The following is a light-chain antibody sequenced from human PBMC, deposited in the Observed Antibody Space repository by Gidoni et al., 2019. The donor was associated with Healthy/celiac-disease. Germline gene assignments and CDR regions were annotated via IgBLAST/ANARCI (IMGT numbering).Light chain of an antibody. J-gene: IGLJ3*02. CDR2: RNN. Sequence: QSVLTQPPSASWTHAHRVTIPCSGSSSNIGSNYVYWYQQPPGTAPKLLIYRNNQRPSGVPDRFSGSKSGTSASLAISGLRSEDEADYYCAGWDDSLSGPWVFGGGTKLTVL. CDR1: SSNIGSNY. V-gene: IGLV1-47*01. CDR3: AGWDDSLSGPWV.